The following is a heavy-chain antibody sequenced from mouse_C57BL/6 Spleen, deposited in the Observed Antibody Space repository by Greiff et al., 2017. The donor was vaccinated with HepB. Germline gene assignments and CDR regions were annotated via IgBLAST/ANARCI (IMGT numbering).Heavy chain of an antibody. CDR1: GYTFTSYW. Sequence: QVQLQQSGAELVKPGASVKLSCKASGYTFTSYWMQWVKQRPGQGLEWIGEIDPSDSYTNYNQKFKGKATLTVDTSSSPAYMQLSSLTSEDSAVYYCASGGTSTTVVPHYYAMDYWGQGTSVTVSS. D-gene: IGHD1-1*01. CDR3: ASGGTSTTVVPHYYAMDY. V-gene: IGHV1-50*01. CDR2: IDPSDSYT. J-gene: IGHJ4*01.